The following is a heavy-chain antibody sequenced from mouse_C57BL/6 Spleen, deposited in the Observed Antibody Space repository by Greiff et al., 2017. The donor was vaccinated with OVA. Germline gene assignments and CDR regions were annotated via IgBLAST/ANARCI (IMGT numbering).Heavy chain of an antibody. CDR3: ARQGYYGSSSFDY. J-gene: IGHJ2*01. D-gene: IGHD1-1*01. V-gene: IGHV5-6*01. Sequence: EVKLQESGGDLVKPGGSLKLSCAASGFTFSSYGMSWVRQTPDKRLEWVATISSGGSYTYYPDSVKGRFTISRDNAKNTLYLQMSSLKSEDTAMYYCARQGYYGSSSFDYWGQGTTLTVSS. CDR2: ISSGGSYT. CDR1: GFTFSSYG.